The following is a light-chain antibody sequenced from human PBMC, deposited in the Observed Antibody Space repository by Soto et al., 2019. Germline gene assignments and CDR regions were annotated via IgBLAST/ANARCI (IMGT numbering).Light chain of an antibody. CDR1: SSNIGAGYD. Sequence: QSVLTQPPSVSGAPGQRVTISCTGNSSNIGAGYDVHWYQQLPGTAPKLLIFGNSNRPSGVPDRFSGSNSGTSASLAITGLQAEDEADYYCQSYDSSLSGSVVFGGGTKVTVL. V-gene: IGLV1-40*01. CDR2: GNS. CDR3: QSYDSSLSGSVV. J-gene: IGLJ2*01.